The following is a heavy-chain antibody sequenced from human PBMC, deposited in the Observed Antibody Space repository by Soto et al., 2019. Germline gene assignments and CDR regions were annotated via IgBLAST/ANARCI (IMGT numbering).Heavy chain of an antibody. D-gene: IGHD2-21*01. Sequence: QVQLVQSGAEVRKPGASVMVSCKTSGSTFINHYFHWVRQAPGQGLAWMGMIAPSNGNTNYAQNFHGRITLTRDTSKHTVYLDLSSLRSEDTAVYYCARAFPHNCYFDTWGQGTLVAVS. CDR1: GSTFINHY. J-gene: IGHJ4*02. CDR2: IAPSNGNT. V-gene: IGHV1-46*01. CDR3: ARAFPHNCYFDT.